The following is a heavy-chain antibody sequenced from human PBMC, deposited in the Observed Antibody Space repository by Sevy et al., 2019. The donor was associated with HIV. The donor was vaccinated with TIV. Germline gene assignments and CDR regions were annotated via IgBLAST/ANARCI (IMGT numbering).Heavy chain of an antibody. CDR3: ARGASSGWDYFDY. D-gene: IGHD6-19*01. CDR1: GFTFSNYN. V-gene: IGHV3-21*01. Sequence: GSLRLSCAASGFTFSNYNINWVRQGPGKGLEWVSYISGLSNYIYYADSLGGRLTISRDNAKNSVYLQMNSLRTEDTAVYYCARGASSGWDYFDYWGQGTLVTVSS. CDR2: ISGLSNYI. J-gene: IGHJ4*02.